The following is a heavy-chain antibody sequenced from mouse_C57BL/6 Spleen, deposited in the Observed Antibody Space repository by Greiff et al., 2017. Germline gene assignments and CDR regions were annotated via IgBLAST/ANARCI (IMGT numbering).Heavy chain of an antibody. CDR3: AREDYGNYNSFDY. CDR1: GYTFTSYW. V-gene: IGHV1-64*01. J-gene: IGHJ2*01. D-gene: IGHD2-1*01. CDR2: IHPNSGST. Sequence: QVQLQQPGAELVKPGASVKLSCKASGYTFTSYWMHWVKQRPGQGLEWIGMIHPNSGSTNYNEKFKSKATLTVDKSSSTAYMQLSSLTSEDSAVYYCAREDYGNYNSFDYWGQGTTLSVSS.